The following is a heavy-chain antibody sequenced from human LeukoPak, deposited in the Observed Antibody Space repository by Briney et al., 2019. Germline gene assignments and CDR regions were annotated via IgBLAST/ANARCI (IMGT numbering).Heavy chain of an antibody. V-gene: IGHV4-61*05. D-gene: IGHD6-13*01. CDR1: GGSISSSSYY. CDR3: ARHGGYSSPYLH. J-gene: IGHJ1*01. Sequence: PSETLSLTCTVSGGSISSSSYYWDWVRQPPGKGLECIGYIYYSGSTNYNPSLKSRVTISVDTSKNQFSLKLSSVTATDTAVYYCARHGGYSSPYLHWGQGTLVTVSS. CDR2: IYYSGST.